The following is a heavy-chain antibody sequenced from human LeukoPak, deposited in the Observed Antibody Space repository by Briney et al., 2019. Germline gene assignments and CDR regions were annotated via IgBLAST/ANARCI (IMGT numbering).Heavy chain of an antibody. CDR1: GGSFSGYY. D-gene: IGHD2-8*01. CDR2: INHSGST. V-gene: IGHV4-34*01. CDR3: ARGGNGFDP. Sequence: PSETLSFTCAVYGGSFSGYYWSWIRQPPGKGLEWIGEINHSGSTNYNPSLKSRVTISVDTSKNQFSLKLSSVTAADTAVYYCARGGNGFDPWGQGTLVTVSS. J-gene: IGHJ5*02.